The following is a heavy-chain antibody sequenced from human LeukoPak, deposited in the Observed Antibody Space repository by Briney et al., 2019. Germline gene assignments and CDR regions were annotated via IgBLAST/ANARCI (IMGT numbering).Heavy chain of an antibody. CDR1: GFTFRSYC. D-gene: IGHD2-2*01. Sequence: GALGLSCSASGFTFRSYCIHWVPQAPGKGLEWVAFIRYDGSNKYYADPVKGRFTISRDNSKNTLYLQMNSLRAEDTAVYYCAKDLGQLLYWGQGTLVTVSS. V-gene: IGHV3-30*02. J-gene: IGHJ4*02. CDR3: AKDLGQLLY. CDR2: IRYDGSNK.